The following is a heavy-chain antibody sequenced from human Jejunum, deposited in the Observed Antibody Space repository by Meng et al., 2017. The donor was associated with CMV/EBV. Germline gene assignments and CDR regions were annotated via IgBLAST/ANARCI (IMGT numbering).Heavy chain of an antibody. CDR2: RRYDGGER. Sequence: LRLSCAASGFNFKDYWMDWVRQAPGRGLEWVANRRYDGGERYYVNSVEGRFFIYRDNARNTLYLQMNSLRGDDSAIYYCTRALDYWGQGTPVTVSS. V-gene: IGHV3-7*04. CDR1: GFNFKDYW. CDR3: TRALDY. J-gene: IGHJ4*02.